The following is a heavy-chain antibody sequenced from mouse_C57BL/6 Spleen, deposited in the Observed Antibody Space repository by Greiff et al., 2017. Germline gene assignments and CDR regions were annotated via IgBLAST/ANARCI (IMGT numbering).Heavy chain of an antibody. CDR2: IYPRSGNT. J-gene: IGHJ2*01. V-gene: IGHV1-81*01. CDR3: AREGDYGSSSLDY. D-gene: IGHD1-1*01. Sequence: VQLQQSGAELARPGASVKLSCKASGYTFTSYGISWVKQRTGQGLEWIGEIYPRSGNTYYNEKFNGKATLTAYKSSSTAYMELLILTSEDSAVYFCAREGDYGSSSLDYWGQGTTLTVSS. CDR1: GYTFTSYG.